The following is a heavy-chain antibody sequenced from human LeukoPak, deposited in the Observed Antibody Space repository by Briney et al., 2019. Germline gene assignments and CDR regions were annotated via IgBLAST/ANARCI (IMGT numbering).Heavy chain of an antibody. CDR2: IKTDGSTT. Sequence: GGSLRLSCAVSGFTFSSYWMHWVRQAPGKGLVWVSHIKTDGSTTAYADSVKGRFTISRDNAKNTLYLQMNSLRAEDTAVYYCARDLDVSYYYDSSGYPRTNYYYYGMDVWGQGTTVTVSS. D-gene: IGHD3-22*01. CDR1: GFTFSSYW. J-gene: IGHJ6*02. CDR3: ARDLDVSYYYDSSGYPRTNYYYYGMDV. V-gene: IGHV3-74*01.